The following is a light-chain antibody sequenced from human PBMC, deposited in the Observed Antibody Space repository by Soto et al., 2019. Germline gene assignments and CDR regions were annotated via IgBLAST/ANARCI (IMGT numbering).Light chain of an antibody. CDR1: QSISSL. CDR2: DAS. Sequence: DIQMTQSPSTLSASVGDRVTITCRASQSISSLLSWYQHKPGKAPKLLIYDASTLESGVPSRFSGRGSGTEFTLTISSLQPDDFANYYCQQYNSYWTFGQGTKVDIK. V-gene: IGKV1-5*01. J-gene: IGKJ1*01. CDR3: QQYNSYWT.